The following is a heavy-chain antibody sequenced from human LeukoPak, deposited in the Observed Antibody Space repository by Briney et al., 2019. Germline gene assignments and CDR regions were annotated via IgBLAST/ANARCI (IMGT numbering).Heavy chain of an antibody. V-gene: IGHV3-48*01. D-gene: IGHD3-16*01. CDR3: ASSWGSAIDF. J-gene: IGHJ4*02. CDR1: GFTFSGYS. CDR2: ISKSGSTI. Sequence: GGSLRLSCAASGFTFSGYSMNWVRQAPGKGLEWVSYISKSGSTIYYADSVKGRFTISRDNAKNSLYLQMNSLRAEDTAVYYCASSWGSAIDFWGQGTLVTVSS.